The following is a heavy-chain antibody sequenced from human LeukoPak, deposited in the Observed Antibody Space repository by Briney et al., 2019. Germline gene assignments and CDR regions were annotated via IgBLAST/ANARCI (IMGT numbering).Heavy chain of an antibody. CDR1: GGSFSGYY. V-gene: IGHV4-34*01. CDR3: AREGEGGYRKTFDY. J-gene: IGHJ4*02. D-gene: IGHD3-22*01. CDR2: INHSGST. Sequence: SETLSLTCAVYGGSFSGYYWSWIRQPPGKGLEWIGEINHSGSTNYNPSLKSRVTISVDTSKNQFSLKLSSVTAADTAVYYCAREGEGGYRKTFDYWGQGTLVTVSS.